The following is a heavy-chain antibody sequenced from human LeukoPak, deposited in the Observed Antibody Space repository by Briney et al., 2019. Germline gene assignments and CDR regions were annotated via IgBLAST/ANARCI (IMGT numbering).Heavy chain of an antibody. J-gene: IGHJ4*02. Sequence: PGGSLRLSCAASGFTFSSYGMHWVRQAPGKGLEWVAFIRYDGSNKYYADSVKGRFTISRDNSKNTLYLQMNSLRAEDTAVYYCARAPPLLLWFGELNGANDYWGQGTLVTVSS. V-gene: IGHV3-30*02. CDR3: ARAPPLLLWFGELNGANDY. CDR2: IRYDGSNK. D-gene: IGHD3-10*01. CDR1: GFTFSSYG.